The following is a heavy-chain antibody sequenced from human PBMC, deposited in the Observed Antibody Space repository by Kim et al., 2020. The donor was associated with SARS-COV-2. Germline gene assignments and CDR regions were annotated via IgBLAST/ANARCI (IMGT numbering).Heavy chain of an antibody. CDR2: ISYDGSNK. CDR1: GFTFSSYA. J-gene: IGHJ3*02. Sequence: GGSLRLSCAASGFTFSSYAMHWVRQAPGKGLEWVAVISYDGSNKYYADSVKGRFTISRDNSKNTLYLQMNSLRAEDTAMYYCARDSPYSGYDWGAFDIWGQGTMVTVSS. CDR3: ARDSPYSGYDWGAFDI. V-gene: IGHV3-30*04. D-gene: IGHD5-12*01.